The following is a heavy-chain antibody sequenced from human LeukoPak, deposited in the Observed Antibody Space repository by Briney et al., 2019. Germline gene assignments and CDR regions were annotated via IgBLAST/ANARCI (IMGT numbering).Heavy chain of an antibody. V-gene: IGHV3-30-3*01. Sequence: GGSLRLSCAASGFTFSTYAMHWVRQAPGKGLEWVAVISYDGSNKYYADSVKGRFTISRDNSKNTLYLQMDSLRAEDTAVYYCAKDHLPYYYDSSGLYWYFDLWGRGTLVTVSS. D-gene: IGHD3-22*01. CDR3: AKDHLPYYYDSSGLYWYFDL. CDR2: ISYDGSNK. J-gene: IGHJ2*01. CDR1: GFTFSTYA.